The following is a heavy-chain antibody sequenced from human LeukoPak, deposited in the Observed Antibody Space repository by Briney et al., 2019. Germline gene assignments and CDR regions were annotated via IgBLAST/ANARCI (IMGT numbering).Heavy chain of an antibody. J-gene: IGHJ3*02. V-gene: IGHV1-2*02. Sequence: ASVKVSCKASGYTFTGYYMHWVRQAPGQGLVWMGWINPNSGGTNYAQKFQGRVTMTRDTSISTAYMELSRLRSDDTAVYYCARDRELAYYYDSLVAFDIWGQGTMVTVSS. D-gene: IGHD3-22*01. CDR3: ARDRELAYYYDSLVAFDI. CDR2: INPNSGGT. CDR1: GYTFTGYY.